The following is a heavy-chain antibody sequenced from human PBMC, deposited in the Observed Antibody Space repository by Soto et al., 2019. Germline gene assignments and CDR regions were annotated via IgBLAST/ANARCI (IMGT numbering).Heavy chain of an antibody. D-gene: IGHD3-22*01. V-gene: IGHV3-64*01. CDR2: ISSNGGST. CDR3: ARHKYHSSGPSAY. Sequence: GGSLRLSCAASGFTFSSYAMHWVRQAPGKGLEYVSVISSNGGSTYYANSVKGRFTISRDNSKNTLYLQMGSLRAEDTAVYYCARHKYHSSGPSAYWGQGTLVTVSS. CDR1: GFTFSSYA. J-gene: IGHJ4*02.